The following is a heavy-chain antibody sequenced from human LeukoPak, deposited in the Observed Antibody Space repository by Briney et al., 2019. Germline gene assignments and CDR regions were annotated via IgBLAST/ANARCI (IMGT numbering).Heavy chain of an antibody. CDR2: IKKGGSEE. D-gene: IGHD5-12*01. V-gene: IGHV3-7*01. J-gene: IGHJ4*02. Sequence: PGGSLRLSCAASGFIFSTYWMSWVRHAPGKGLEWVANIKKGGSEEYYVDSVKGRFTISRDNAKNSLYLQMNSLRDEDTAVYYCARDATPAYSGYDGWGQGTLVAVSS. CDR1: GFIFSTYW. CDR3: ARDATPAYSGYDG.